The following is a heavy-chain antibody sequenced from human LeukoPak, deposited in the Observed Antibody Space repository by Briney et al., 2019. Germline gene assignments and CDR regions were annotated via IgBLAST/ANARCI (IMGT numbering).Heavy chain of an antibody. Sequence: GRSLRLSCAASGFTFSSYAMHWVRQAPGKGLEWVAVISSDGGNKYYADSVKGRFTISRDNSKNTLYLQMNSLRAEDTAVYYCARETGAQQLVLYYFDYWGQGTLVTVSS. J-gene: IGHJ4*02. V-gene: IGHV3-30-3*01. D-gene: IGHD6-13*01. CDR2: ISSDGGNK. CDR3: ARETGAQQLVLYYFDY. CDR1: GFTFSSYA.